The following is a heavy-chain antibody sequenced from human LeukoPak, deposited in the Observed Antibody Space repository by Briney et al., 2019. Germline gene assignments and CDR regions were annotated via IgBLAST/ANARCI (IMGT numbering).Heavy chain of an antibody. CDR1: GDSFSSHY. J-gene: IGHJ4*02. D-gene: IGHD3-22*01. V-gene: IGHV4-59*11. Sequence: SETLSLTCAVSGDSFSSHYWTWIRQPPGRGLAWIGYISYIGTTNYNPSLKSRVTISIDTSKKQFSLKLSSVTTADTAVYYCAREGSAEESTDYYDSSGYLGYWGQGTLVTVSS. CDR2: ISYIGTT. CDR3: AREGSAEESTDYYDSSGYLGY.